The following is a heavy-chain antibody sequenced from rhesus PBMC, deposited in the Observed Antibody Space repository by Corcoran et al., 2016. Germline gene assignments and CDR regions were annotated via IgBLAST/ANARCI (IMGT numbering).Heavy chain of an antibody. CDR3: ARGGGTAAFDY. D-gene: IGHD1-44*01. V-gene: IGHV4-81*01. J-gene: IGHJ4*01. CDR2: IDGHIAGT. Sequence: QLQLQESGPGLVKPSETLSLTCAVSGGSISGYYWSWIRQPPGKGLEWIGNIDGHIAGTNYNPSLNSRVTISKDTSKSQFSLKLTSVTAADTAVYYCARGGGTAAFDYWGQGVLVTVSS. CDR1: GGSISGYY.